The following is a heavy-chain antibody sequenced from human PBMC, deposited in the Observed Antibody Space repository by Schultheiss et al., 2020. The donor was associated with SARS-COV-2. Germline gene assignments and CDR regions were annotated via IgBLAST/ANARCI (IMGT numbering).Heavy chain of an antibody. J-gene: IGHJ4*02. CDR1: GYTFTGYY. CDR3: TRGAEKLRNYFDY. CDR2: INPSGGYT. Sequence: ASVKVSCKASGYTFTGYYMHWVRQAPGQGLEWMGMINPSGGYTLHAQKFQGRVTVTWDTSTSTVHMELSSLRSEDTAIYYCTRGAEKLRNYFDYWGQGTLVTVSS. D-gene: IGHD3-16*01. V-gene: IGHV1-46*03.